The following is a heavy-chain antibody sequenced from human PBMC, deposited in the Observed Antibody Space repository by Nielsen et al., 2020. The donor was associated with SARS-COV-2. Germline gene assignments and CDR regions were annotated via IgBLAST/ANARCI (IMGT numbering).Heavy chain of an antibody. CDR2: IYHSGST. V-gene: IGHV4-34*01. J-gene: IGHJ6*02. D-gene: IGHD3-3*01. Sequence: WICQPPGKGLEWIGEIYHSGSTNYNPSLKSRVTISVDTSKNQFSLKLSSVTAADTAVYYCARGASLLRFLEWNYYGMDVWGQGTTVTVSS. CDR3: ARGASLLRFLEWNYYGMDV.